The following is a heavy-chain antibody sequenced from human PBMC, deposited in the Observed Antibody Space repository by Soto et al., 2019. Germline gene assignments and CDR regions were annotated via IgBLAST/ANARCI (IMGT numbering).Heavy chain of an antibody. Sequence: ASVKVSCKASGYTFTTYSMHWVRQAPGQRLEWMGWIHAGNGNTEHPQKFQGRATITRDTSASTAYLELGSLRSEDTAVYYCARAACSSTSCYNYYAYGMDVWGQGTAVTVSS. CDR1: GYTFTTYS. D-gene: IGHD2-2*01. CDR2: IHAGNGNT. J-gene: IGHJ6*02. CDR3: ARAACSSTSCYNYYAYGMDV. V-gene: IGHV1-3*01.